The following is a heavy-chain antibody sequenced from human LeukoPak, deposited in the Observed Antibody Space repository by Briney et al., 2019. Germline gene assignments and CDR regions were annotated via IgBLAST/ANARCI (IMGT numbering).Heavy chain of an antibody. Sequence: SQTLSLTCAISGDSVSSSTAAWNWIRQSPSRGLEWLGRTYYRSRWSYEYTTSVESRITINADTSENQFSLQPKSVTPEDTAVYYCARFAYGAPDYWGQGTLVTVSS. CDR1: GDSVSSSTAA. CDR2: TYYRSRWSY. V-gene: IGHV6-1*01. D-gene: IGHD3-10*01. J-gene: IGHJ4*02. CDR3: ARFAYGAPDY.